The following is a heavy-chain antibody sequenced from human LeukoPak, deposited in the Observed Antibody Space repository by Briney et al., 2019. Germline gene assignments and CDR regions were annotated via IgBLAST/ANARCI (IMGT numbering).Heavy chain of an antibody. D-gene: IGHD3-3*01. V-gene: IGHV3-48*02. Sequence: PGGSLRPSCAASGFTFSSYSMNWVRQAPGKGLEWVSYISGSSSTIYYADSVKGRFTISRDNAKNSLYLQMNSLRDEDTAVYYCAIGGFWSGYYSDYAMDVWGQGTTVTVSS. CDR2: ISGSSSTI. CDR3: AIGGFWSGYYSDYAMDV. CDR1: GFTFSSYS. J-gene: IGHJ6*02.